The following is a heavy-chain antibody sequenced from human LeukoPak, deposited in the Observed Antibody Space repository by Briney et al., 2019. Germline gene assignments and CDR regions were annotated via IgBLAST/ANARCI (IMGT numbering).Heavy chain of an antibody. CDR2: IYPGDSDT. D-gene: IGHD3-22*01. J-gene: IGHJ4*02. V-gene: IGHV5-51*01. CDR1: GYSFTSYW. CDR3: ARRPPTYYYDSSAPDY. Sequence: GESLKISCKGSGYSFTSYWIGWVRQMPGKGLEWMGIIYPGDSDTRYSPSFQGQVTISADKSISTAYLQWSSLKASDTAMYYCARRPPTYYYDSSAPDYWGQGTLDTVSS.